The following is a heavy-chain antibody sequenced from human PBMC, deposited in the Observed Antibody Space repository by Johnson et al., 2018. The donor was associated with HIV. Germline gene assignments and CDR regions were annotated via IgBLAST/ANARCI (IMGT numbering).Heavy chain of an antibody. J-gene: IGHJ3*02. V-gene: IGHV3-13*01. Sequence: VQLVESGGGVVQPGGSLRLSCAASGFTFSSYDMHWVRQATGKGLEWVSAIGTAGDTYYPGSVKGRFTISRENAKNSLYLQMSSLRAEDTALYFCAKGEQVWSVASAFDIWGQGTMVTVSS. D-gene: IGHD5-18*01. CDR3: AKGEQVWSVASAFDI. CDR1: GFTFSSYD. CDR2: IGTAGDT.